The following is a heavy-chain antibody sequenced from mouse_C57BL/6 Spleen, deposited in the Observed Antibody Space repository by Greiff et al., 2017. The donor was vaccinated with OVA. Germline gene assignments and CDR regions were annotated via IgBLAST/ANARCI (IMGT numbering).Heavy chain of an antibody. V-gene: IGHV1-82*01. D-gene: IGHD2-4*01. CDR1: GYAFSSSW. CDR3: ASGAYDYDFAY. J-gene: IGHJ3*01. CDR2: IYPGDGDT. Sequence: QVQLQQSGPELVKPGASVKISCKASGYAFSSSWMNWVKQRPGKGLEWIGRIYPGDGDTNYNGKFKGKATLTADKSSSTAYMQLSSLTSEDSAVYFCASGAYDYDFAYWGQGTLVTVSA.